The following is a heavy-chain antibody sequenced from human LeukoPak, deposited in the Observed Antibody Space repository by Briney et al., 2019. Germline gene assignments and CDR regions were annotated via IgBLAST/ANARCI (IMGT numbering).Heavy chain of an antibody. CDR2: ISSDGTNK. CDR3: RAATRYLDYYYDY. V-gene: IGHV3-30*03. J-gene: IGHJ4*02. D-gene: IGHD3-22*01. Sequence: GGSLRLSCAVSRFTFSIFGMHWVRQAPGKGLEWIAVISSDGTNKYYEDSVRGRFTISRDNSKDSLYLQMSSLRIEGTAIYYCRAATRYLDYYYDYWGQGTLVTVSS. CDR1: RFTFSIFG.